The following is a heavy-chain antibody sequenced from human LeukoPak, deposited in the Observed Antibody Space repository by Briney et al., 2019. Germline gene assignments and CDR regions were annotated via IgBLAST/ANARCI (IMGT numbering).Heavy chain of an antibody. CDR2: IYPDGSDT. Sequence: GASLQISCEGSGYLFTSYWIAWGRQLPGKGLEGMGIIYPDGSDTRYSPSFQGQVSISADKSINTAYLQWSSLKAADTAMYYCARRLIFTDGSFDYWGQGTLVTVSS. J-gene: IGHJ4*02. CDR1: GYLFTSYW. V-gene: IGHV5-51*01. D-gene: IGHD3/OR15-3a*01. CDR3: ARRLIFTDGSFDY.